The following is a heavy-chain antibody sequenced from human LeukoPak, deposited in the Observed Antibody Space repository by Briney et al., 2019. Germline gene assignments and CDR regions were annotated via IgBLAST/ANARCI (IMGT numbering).Heavy chain of an antibody. V-gene: IGHV1-18*01. J-gene: IGHJ6*02. D-gene: IGHD5-18*01. Sequence: ASVKVSCKASGYTFTSYGISWVRQAPGQGLEWMGWISAYNGDTNYAQKLQGRVTMTTDTSTSTAYMELRSLRSDDTAVYYCARLGYSYGHYYYYAMDVWGQGTTVTVSS. CDR3: ARLGYSYGHYYYYAMDV. CDR1: GYTFTSYG. CDR2: ISAYNGDT.